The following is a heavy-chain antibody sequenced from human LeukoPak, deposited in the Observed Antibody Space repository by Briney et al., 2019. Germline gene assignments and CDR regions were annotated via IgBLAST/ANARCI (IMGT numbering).Heavy chain of an antibody. CDR2: ISSSSNYI. J-gene: IGHJ4*02. CDR1: GFTFSSYS. CDR3: ARDQGTSAAGGAKGRFDY. D-gene: IGHD6-13*01. V-gene: IGHV3-21*01. Sequence: GGSLRLSCAASGFTFSSYSMKWVRQAPGKGLEWVSSISSSSNYIYYADSVKGRFTISRDNAKNSLYLQMNSLRAEDTAVYYCARDQGTSAAGGAKGRFDYWGQGTLVTVSS.